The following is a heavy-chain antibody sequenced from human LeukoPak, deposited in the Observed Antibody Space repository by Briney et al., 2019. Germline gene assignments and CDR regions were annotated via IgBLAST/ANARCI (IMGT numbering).Heavy chain of an antibody. D-gene: IGHD3-22*01. CDR1: GGSISSYY. CDR3: ARYNYYGSSAYYREGYFDY. Sequence: RSSETLSLTCTVSGGSISSYYWSWIRQPPGKGLEWIGYIYYSGSTNYNPSLKSRVTISVDTSKNQFSLKLSSVTAADTAMYYCARYNYYGSSAYYREGYFDYWGQGTLVTVSS. J-gene: IGHJ4*02. CDR2: IYYSGST. V-gene: IGHV4-59*01.